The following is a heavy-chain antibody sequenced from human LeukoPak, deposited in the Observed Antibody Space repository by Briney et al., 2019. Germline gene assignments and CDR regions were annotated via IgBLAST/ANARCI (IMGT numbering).Heavy chain of an antibody. J-gene: IGHJ4*02. CDR1: GFTFSSYA. Sequence: GRSLRLSCAASGFTFSSYAMHWVRQAPGQGLEWMGWINPSNGVTNFAQTFRGRVALTRDTSIDTVYMDLTSLKFDDTAVYYCARDRVGEAAPGVLDFWGQGTLVSVSS. CDR3: ARDRVGEAAPGVLDF. CDR2: INPSNGVT. D-gene: IGHD2-8*01. V-gene: IGHV1-2*02.